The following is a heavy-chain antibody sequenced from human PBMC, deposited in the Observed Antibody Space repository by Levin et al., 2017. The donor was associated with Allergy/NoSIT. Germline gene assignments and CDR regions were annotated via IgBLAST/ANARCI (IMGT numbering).Heavy chain of an antibody. D-gene: IGHD3-10*01. J-gene: IGHJ3*02. Sequence: GESLKISCKGSGYSFTSYWIGWVRQMPGKGLEWMGIIYPGDSDTRYSPSFRGQVTISADKSISTAYLQWSSLKASDTAMYYCARGNYGSGSYRPFDIWGQGTMVTVSS. CDR3: ARGNYGSGSYRPFDI. CDR1: GYSFTSYW. V-gene: IGHV5-51*01. CDR2: IYPGDSDT.